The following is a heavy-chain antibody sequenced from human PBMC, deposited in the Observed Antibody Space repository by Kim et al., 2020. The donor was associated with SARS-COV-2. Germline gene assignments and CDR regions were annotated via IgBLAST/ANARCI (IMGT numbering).Heavy chain of an antibody. CDR3: ARWVDNWNDNWFDP. CDR2: IYTSGST. Sequence: SETLSLICTVSGGSISSGSYYWSWIRQPAGKGLEWIGRIYTSGSTNYNPSLKSRVTISVDTSKNQFSLKLSSVTAADTAVYYCARWVDNWNDNWFDPWGQGTLVTVSS. CDR1: GGSISSGSYY. J-gene: IGHJ5*02. D-gene: IGHD1-20*01. V-gene: IGHV4-61*02.